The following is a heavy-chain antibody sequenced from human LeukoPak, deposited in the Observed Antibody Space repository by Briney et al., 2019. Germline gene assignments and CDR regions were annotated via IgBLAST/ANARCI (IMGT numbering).Heavy chain of an antibody. J-gene: IGHJ4*02. CDR1: GVTVSSNY. V-gene: IGHV3-53*01. CDR2: IYSGGVT. CDR3: AGRSTYFDY. Sequence: GGSLRLSCAASGVTVSSNYMSWVRQAPGKGLEWVSVIYSGGVTYYADSVKGRYTISRDNSKNTLYLQMNRLRADDTAVYYCAGRSTYFDYWGQGTLVTVSS. D-gene: IGHD2-15*01.